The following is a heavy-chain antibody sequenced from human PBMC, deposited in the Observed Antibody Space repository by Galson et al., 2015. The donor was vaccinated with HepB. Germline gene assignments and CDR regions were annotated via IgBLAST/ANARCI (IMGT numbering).Heavy chain of an antibody. CDR2: ILHSGGT. D-gene: IGHD2-15*01. CDR1: GESFSDNY. Sequence: ETLSLTCAVYGESFSDNYWNWIRQTPGKGLEWIGQILHSGGTNYKPSLRSRVTISVDASKNQFSLKLTSVTAADTAVYYCARSARIWYGTLSVPATLDYWGQGILVTVSP. J-gene: IGHJ4*02. V-gene: IGHV4-34*12. CDR3: ARSARIWYGTLSVPATLDY.